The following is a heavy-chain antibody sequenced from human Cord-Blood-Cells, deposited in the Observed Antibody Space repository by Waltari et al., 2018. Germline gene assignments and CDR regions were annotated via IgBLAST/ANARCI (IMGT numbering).Heavy chain of an antibody. D-gene: IGHD2-8*02. CDR1: GGSISSSSYY. J-gene: IGHJ4*02. Sequence: QLQLQESGPGLVKPSETLSLTCTVSGGSISSSSYYWGWIRQPPGKGLEWIGSIYYSGSTDNNPSRKMRVTISVDTSKNQFSLKLSSVTAADTAVYYCAIQRVRGWWFDYWGQGTLVTVSS. V-gene: IGHV4-39*07. CDR2: IYYSGST. CDR3: AIQRVRGWWFDY.